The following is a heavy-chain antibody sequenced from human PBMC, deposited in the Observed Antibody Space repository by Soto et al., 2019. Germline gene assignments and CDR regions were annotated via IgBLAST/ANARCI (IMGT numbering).Heavy chain of an antibody. V-gene: IGHV1-69*04. CDR1: GGTFSSYT. Sequence: SVKVSCKASGGTFSSYTISWVRQAPGQGLEWMGRIIPILGIANYAQKFQGRVTITADNSKNTVSLHMNSLGAEDTALYYCAKDRPRRTSGYFFDYWGQGTPVTVSS. D-gene: IGHD1-1*01. CDR3: AKDRPRRTSGYFFDY. CDR2: IIPILGIA. J-gene: IGHJ4*02.